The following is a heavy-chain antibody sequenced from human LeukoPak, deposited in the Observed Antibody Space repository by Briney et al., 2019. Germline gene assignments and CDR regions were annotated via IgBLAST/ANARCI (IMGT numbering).Heavy chain of an antibody. Sequence: SQTLSLTCAVYGGSFTGSYWSCIRHHPGKGLEWIGEINHSGSTNYNTSLKSRVTICVDTYKNQFSLKLSSVPAADTGVYYCAVGGDYLDYWGQGTLVTVSS. CDR1: GGSFTGSY. CDR2: INHSGST. CDR3: AVGGDYLDY. J-gene: IGHJ4*02. V-gene: IGHV4-34*01.